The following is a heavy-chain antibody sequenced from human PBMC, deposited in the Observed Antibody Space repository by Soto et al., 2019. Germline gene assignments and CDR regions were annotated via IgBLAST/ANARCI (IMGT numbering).Heavy chain of an antibody. V-gene: IGHV3-33*01. D-gene: IGHD3-22*01. Sequence: QVQLVESGGGVVQPGRSLRLSCAASGFTFSSYGMHWVRQAPGKGLEWVAVIWYDGSNKNYADSVKGRFTNSRDNSKNTLYLQMNSLRAEDTAVYYCARDHGYDSSGAHDYWGQGTLVTVSS. J-gene: IGHJ4*02. CDR2: IWYDGSNK. CDR3: ARDHGYDSSGAHDY. CDR1: GFTFSSYG.